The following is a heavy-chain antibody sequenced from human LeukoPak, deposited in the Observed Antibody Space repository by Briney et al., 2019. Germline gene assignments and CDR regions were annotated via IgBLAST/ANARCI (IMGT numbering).Heavy chain of an antibody. D-gene: IGHD3-22*01. Sequence: GGSLRLSCAASGFTFSSYSMNWVRQAPGKGLEWVSSISSSSSYIYYADSVKGRFTISRDNAKNSLYLQMNSLRAEDTAVYYCARERYYYDSSGYYYRGGWFDPWGQGTLVTVSS. J-gene: IGHJ5*02. CDR3: ARERYYYDSSGYYYRGGWFDP. V-gene: IGHV3-21*01. CDR2: ISSSSSYI. CDR1: GFTFSSYS.